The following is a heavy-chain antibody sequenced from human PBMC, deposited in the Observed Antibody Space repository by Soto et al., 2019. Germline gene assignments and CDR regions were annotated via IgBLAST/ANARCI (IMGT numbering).Heavy chain of an antibody. CDR3: ARDPFWSGFHGMDV. J-gene: IGHJ6*02. CDR2: ISSTGGTV. D-gene: IGHD3-3*01. CDR1: GFTFSDYY. Sequence: QVQLVESGGGLVKPGGSLRLSCVASGFTFSDYYMNWIRQAPGKGLEWVSHISSTGGTVYYADSVEGRFTISRDNAKNSLYLEMNSLRAEDTALYYCARDPFWSGFHGMDVWGQVTTVTVAS. V-gene: IGHV3-11*01.